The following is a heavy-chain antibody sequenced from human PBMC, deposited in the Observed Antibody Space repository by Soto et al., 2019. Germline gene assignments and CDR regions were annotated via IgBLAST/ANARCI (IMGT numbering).Heavy chain of an antibody. V-gene: IGHV3-7*03. J-gene: IGHJ4*02. CDR3: ARDRPGCSGGSCYSELYYFDY. CDR1: GFTFSSYW. D-gene: IGHD2-15*01. Sequence: QPGGSLRLSCAASGFTFSSYWMSWVRQAPGKGLEWVANIKQDGSEKYYVDSVKGRFTISRDNAKNSLYLQMNSLRAEDTAVYYCARDRPGCSGGSCYSELYYFDYWGQGTLVTVSS. CDR2: IKQDGSEK.